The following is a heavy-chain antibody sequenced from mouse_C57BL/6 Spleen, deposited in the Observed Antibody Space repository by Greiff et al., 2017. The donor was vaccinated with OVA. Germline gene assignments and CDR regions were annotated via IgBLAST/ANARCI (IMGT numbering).Heavy chain of an antibody. CDR1: GFTFTDYY. Sequence: EVMLVESGGGLVQPGGSLSLSCAASGFTFTDYYMSWVRQPPGKALEWLGFIRNKANGYTTEYSASVKGRFTISRDNSQSILYLQMNALRAEDSATYYCARYGGDYCDYWGQGTTLTVSS. CDR2: IRNKANGYTT. CDR3: ARYGGDYCDY. V-gene: IGHV7-3*01. J-gene: IGHJ2*01.